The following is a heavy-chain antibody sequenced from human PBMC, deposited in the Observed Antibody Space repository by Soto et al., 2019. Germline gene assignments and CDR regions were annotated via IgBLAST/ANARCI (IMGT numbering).Heavy chain of an antibody. J-gene: IGHJ5*02. Sequence: EMQLLEAGGGLVQPVGSLRLSCAASGFTFISYGMTWVRQAPGKGLEWVSGITTTGRNTYYAESVKGRFTISRDNSKNVVYLQMNSLRAEDTAVYYCARGAAAAGTDWFDAWGQGTLVIVSS. D-gene: IGHD6-13*01. CDR3: ARGAAAAGTDWFDA. CDR1: GFTFISYG. CDR2: ITTTGRNT. V-gene: IGHV3-23*01.